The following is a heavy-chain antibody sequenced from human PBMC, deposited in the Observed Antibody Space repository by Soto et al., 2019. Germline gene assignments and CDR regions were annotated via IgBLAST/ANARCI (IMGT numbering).Heavy chain of an antibody. Sequence: QVQLVESGGGVVQPGRSLRLSCAASGFTFSSYGMHWVSQAPGKGLEWMAVISYDGSNKYYADSVKGRFTISRDNSKKTLYLQMRSLRAEDTAVYYCAKDSDIVVVAAAMRRGRSYYSYGMDVWGQGTTVTVSS. CDR2: ISYDGSNK. CDR3: AKDSDIVVVAAAMRRGRSYYSYGMDV. CDR1: GFTFSSYG. J-gene: IGHJ6*02. V-gene: IGHV3-30*18. D-gene: IGHD2-2*01.